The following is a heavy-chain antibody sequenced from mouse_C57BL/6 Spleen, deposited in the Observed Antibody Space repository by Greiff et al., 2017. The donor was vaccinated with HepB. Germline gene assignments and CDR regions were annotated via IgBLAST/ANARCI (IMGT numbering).Heavy chain of an antibody. D-gene: IGHD1-1*01. J-gene: IGHJ3*01. Sequence: EVKLMESGGGLVKPGGSLKLSCAASGFTFSSYTMSWVRQTPEKRLEWVATISGGGGNTYYPDSVKGRFTISRDNAKNTLYLQMSSLRSEDTALYYCARGSSYVSWFAYWGQGTLVTVSA. V-gene: IGHV5-9*01. CDR1: GFTFSSYT. CDR3: ARGSSYVSWFAY. CDR2: ISGGGGNT.